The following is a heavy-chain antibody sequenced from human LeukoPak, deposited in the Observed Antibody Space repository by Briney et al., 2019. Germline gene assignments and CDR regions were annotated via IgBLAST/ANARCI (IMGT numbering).Heavy chain of an antibody. Sequence: SETLSLTCTVSGDSLSSYYWNWIRQPPGKRLEWIGHIYYSGTTNYNPSLKSRVTMSVDSSKNQFSLKLGSVTAADTAVYYSARVSSGFAINAFDIWGQGTMVTVSS. CDR2: IYYSGTT. CDR3: ARVSSGFAINAFDI. J-gene: IGHJ3*02. V-gene: IGHV4-59*08. CDR1: GDSLSSYY. D-gene: IGHD3-22*01.